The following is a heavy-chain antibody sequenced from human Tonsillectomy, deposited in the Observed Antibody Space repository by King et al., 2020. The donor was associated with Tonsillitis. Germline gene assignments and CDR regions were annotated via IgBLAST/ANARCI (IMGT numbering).Heavy chain of an antibody. CDR3: AHTFHGSGDFDD. V-gene: IGHV2-5*01. Sequence: TLKESGPTLVKPTQTLTLTCTFSGFSLSTSRVGVGWIRQHPGKALEWLAIIYWNDDRRYSPSLKSRLTITKDTSKNQVVLTMTNMDPVDTATYYCAHTFHGSGDFDDWGQGTLVTVSS. CDR2: IYWNDDR. CDR1: GFSLSTSRVG. D-gene: IGHD3-10*01. J-gene: IGHJ4*02.